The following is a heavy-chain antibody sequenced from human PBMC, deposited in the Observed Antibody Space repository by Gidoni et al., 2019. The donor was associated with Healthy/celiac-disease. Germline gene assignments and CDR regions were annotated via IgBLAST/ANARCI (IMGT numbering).Heavy chain of an antibody. CDR3: ARGFGPDWAHWYFDL. CDR1: GGSISSYY. J-gene: IGHJ2*01. D-gene: IGHD3-9*01. V-gene: IGHV4-59*08. Sequence: QVQLQESGPGLVKPSETLSLTCTFPGGSISSYYWSWIRQPPGKGLEWIGYIYYSGSTNYNPSLKSRVTISVDTSKNQFSLKLSSVTAADTAVYYCARGFGPDWAHWYFDLWGRGTLVTVSS. CDR2: IYYSGST.